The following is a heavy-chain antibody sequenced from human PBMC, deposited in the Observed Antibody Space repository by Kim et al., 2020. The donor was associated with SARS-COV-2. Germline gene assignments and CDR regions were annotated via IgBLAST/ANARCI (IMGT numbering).Heavy chain of an antibody. CDR3: ARHVDPGRGGDFFDY. V-gene: IGHV4-39*01. CDR2: IYYSGST. CDR1: GGSISSSSYY. Sequence: SETLSLTCTVSGGSISSSSYYWGWIRQPPGKGLEWIGSIYYSGSTYYNPSLKSRVTISVDTSKNQFSLKLSSVTAADTAVYYCARHVDPGRGGDFFDYWGQGTLVTVSS. D-gene: IGHD2-21*01. J-gene: IGHJ4*02.